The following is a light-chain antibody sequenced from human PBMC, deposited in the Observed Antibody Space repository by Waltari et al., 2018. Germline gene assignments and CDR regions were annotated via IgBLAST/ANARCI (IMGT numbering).Light chain of an antibody. CDR2: GAS. J-gene: IGKJ2*01. CDR1: QSVSSS. Sequence: EIVLTQSPATLSLSPGERATLSCRASQSVSSSLAWYQQKPGQAPRLLIYGASNRATGIPARFSGSGSGTDFTLTISSLEPEDFAVYYCQQRSNWPPQYTFGQGTKLEIK. CDR3: QQRSNWPPQYT. V-gene: IGKV3-11*01.